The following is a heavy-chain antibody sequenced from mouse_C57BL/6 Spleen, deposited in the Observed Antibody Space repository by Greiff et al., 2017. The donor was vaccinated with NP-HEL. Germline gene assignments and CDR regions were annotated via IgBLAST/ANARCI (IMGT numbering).Heavy chain of an antibody. CDR1: GYTFTSYW. CDR3: ARGGWDAMDY. J-gene: IGHJ4*01. V-gene: IGHV1-50*01. Sequence: VQLQQPGAELVKPGASVKLSCKASGYTFTSYWMQWVKQRPGQGLEWIGEIDPSDSYTNYNQKFKGKATLTVDTSSSTAYMQLSSLTSEDSAVYYCARGGWDAMDYWGQGTSVTVSS. D-gene: IGHD3-2*02. CDR2: IDPSDSYT.